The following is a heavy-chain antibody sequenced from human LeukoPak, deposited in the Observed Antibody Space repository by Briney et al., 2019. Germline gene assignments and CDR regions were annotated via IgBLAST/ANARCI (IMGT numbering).Heavy chain of an antibody. CDR3: ARPAPDCSRTSCPTTYNWFDP. D-gene: IGHD2-2*01. Sequence: ASVKVSCKASGYTFTGYYMHWVRQAPGQGLEWMGWINPNSGGTNYAQKFQGRVTMTRDTSISTAYMELSRLRSDDTAVYYCARPAPDCSRTSCPTTYNWFDPWGQGTLVAVSS. CDR2: INPNSGGT. J-gene: IGHJ5*02. CDR1: GYTFTGYY. V-gene: IGHV1-2*02.